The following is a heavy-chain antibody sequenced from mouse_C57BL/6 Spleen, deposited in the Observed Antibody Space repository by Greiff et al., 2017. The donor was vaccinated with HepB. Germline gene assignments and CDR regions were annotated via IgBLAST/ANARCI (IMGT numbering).Heavy chain of an antibody. D-gene: IGHD1-1*01. J-gene: IGHJ2*01. CDR2: IYPGDGDT. Sequence: QVQLQQSGAELVKPGASVKISCKASGYAFSSYWMNWVKQRPGKGLEWIGQIYPGDGDTNYNGKFKGKATLTADKSSSTAYMQLSSLTSEDSAVYFCARSVFTTVVEGDYWGQGTTLTVSS. CDR3: ARSVFTTVVEGDY. V-gene: IGHV1-80*01. CDR1: GYAFSSYW.